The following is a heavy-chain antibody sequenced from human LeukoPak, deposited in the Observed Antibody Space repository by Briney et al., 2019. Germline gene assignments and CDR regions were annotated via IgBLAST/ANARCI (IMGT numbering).Heavy chain of an antibody. CDR3: ARVVVANDAFDI. CDR2: INQDGSEK. J-gene: IGHJ3*02. CDR1: RFTFGVYW. Sequence: GGSLRLSCAASRFTFGVYWMSWVRQAPGKGLEWVANINQDGSEKFYVDSVKGRFTISRDNAKNSLYLQMNSLRAEDTAVYYCARVVVANDAFDIWGQGTMVTVSS. V-gene: IGHV3-7*01. D-gene: IGHD2-15*01.